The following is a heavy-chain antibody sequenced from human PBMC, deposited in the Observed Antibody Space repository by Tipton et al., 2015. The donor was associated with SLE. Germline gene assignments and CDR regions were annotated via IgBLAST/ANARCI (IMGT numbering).Heavy chain of an antibody. CDR1: GGSFSGYY. CDR3: ARDLQWLRFDY. V-gene: IGHV4-34*01. D-gene: IGHD6-19*01. J-gene: IGHJ4*02. Sequence: TLSLTCAVYGGSFSGYYWSWIRQPPGKGLEWIGEINHSGSTNYNPSLKSRVTVSVDTSKNQFSLKLSSVTAADTAVYYCARDLQWLRFDYWGQGTLVTVSS. CDR2: INHSGST.